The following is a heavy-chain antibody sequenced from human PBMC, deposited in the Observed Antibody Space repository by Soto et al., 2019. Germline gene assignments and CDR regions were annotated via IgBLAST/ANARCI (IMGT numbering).Heavy chain of an antibody. CDR3: ARHTYPVGYDY. J-gene: IGHJ4*02. Sequence: QVQLQESGPGLVKPSETLSLTCTVSGGSISSYYWSWIRQPPGKGLEWIGYIYYSGSTNYNPSLKSRVTISVDTSKNQFSLKLSSVTAADTTVYYCARHTYPVGYDYWGQGTLVTVSS. CDR1: GGSISSYY. V-gene: IGHV4-59*08. CDR2: IYYSGST. D-gene: IGHD1-26*01.